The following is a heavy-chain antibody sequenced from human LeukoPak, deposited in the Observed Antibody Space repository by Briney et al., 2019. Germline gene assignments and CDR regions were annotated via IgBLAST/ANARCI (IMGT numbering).Heavy chain of an antibody. CDR3: ARGTIAMPGIDY. D-gene: IGHD6-19*01. CDR2: IKEDGSEK. CDR1: GFTFSSYW. J-gene: IGHJ4*02. V-gene: IGHV3-7*05. Sequence: GGSLRLSCAASGFTFSSYWMAWVRQAPGKGLEWVANIKEDGSEKNYVDSVKGRFTISRDNAKISLYLQMNSLRAEDTAVYYCARGTIAMPGIDYWGQGNLVTVSS.